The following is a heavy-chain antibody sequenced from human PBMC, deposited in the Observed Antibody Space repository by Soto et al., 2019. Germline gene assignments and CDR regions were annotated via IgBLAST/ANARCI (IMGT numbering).Heavy chain of an antibody. CDR1: GGSVSSGSYY. D-gene: IGHD2-15*01. V-gene: IGHV4-61*01. Sequence: PSETLSLTCTVSGGSVSSGSYYWSWIRQPPGKGMEWIGYIYYSGSTNYNPSLKSRVTISVDTSKNQFSLKLSSVTAADTAVYYCATNRLNCSGGSCYPWGQGTLVTVSS. CDR2: IYYSGST. CDR3: ATNRLNCSGGSCYP. J-gene: IGHJ5*02.